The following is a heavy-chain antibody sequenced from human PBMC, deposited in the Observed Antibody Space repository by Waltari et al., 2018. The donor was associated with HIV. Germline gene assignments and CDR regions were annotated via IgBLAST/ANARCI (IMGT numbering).Heavy chain of an antibody. D-gene: IGHD3-22*01. Sequence: DVQLLESGGGLVQPGGSLRLSCAATGFTFSSYAMGWVRQATGKGLGGASAVSGRVASTYYADSVKGRFTISIDNSKNTLDLQMNRLRADVTAVYYCAKDSNYDSSCPIDYWGQGTLVSGSS. V-gene: IGHV3-23*01. CDR2: VSGRVAST. CDR1: GFTFSSYA. CDR3: AKDSNYDSSCPIDY. J-gene: IGHJ4*02.